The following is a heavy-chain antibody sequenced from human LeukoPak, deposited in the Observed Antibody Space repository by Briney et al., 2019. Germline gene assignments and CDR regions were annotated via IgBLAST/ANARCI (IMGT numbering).Heavy chain of an antibody. J-gene: IGHJ4*02. CDR2: IRGSGSGM. Sequence: HPGGSLRLSCAASGFAFSDYSMNWVRQAPGKGLEWAANIRGSGSGMGSGNYYAGSVKGRFTISRDNAKNSLYLQMNSLRAEDTAFYYCARDDNWGFDYWGQGALVTVSS. CDR1: GFAFSDYS. D-gene: IGHD7-27*01. V-gene: IGHV3-48*04. CDR3: ARDDNWGFDY.